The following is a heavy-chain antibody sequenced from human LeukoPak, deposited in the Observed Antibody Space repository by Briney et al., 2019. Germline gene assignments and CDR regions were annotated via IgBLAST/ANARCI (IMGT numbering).Heavy chain of an antibody. CDR2: IYPGDSDP. J-gene: IGHJ4*02. Sequence: GESLQISCKGSGSRFTSYWIGWVRQMPGKGLEWMGIIYPGDSDPRYRPSFQGQVTISADKSISTAYLQWSSLKASDTAMYYCARRDETLGYCSSTSCYSQAVDYWGQGTLVTVSS. CDR1: GSRFTSYW. V-gene: IGHV5-51*01. CDR3: ARRDETLGYCSSTSCYSQAVDY. D-gene: IGHD2-2*01.